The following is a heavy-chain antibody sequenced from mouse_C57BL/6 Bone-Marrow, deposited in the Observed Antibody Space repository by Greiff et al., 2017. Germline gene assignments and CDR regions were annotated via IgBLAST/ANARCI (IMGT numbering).Heavy chain of an antibody. J-gene: IGHJ1*03. CDR3: TRDRVTTAYFDV. V-gene: IGHV5-9-1*02. CDR2: ISSGGDYI. CDR1: GFTFSSYA. Sequence: EVKLVESGEGLVKPGGSLKLSCAASGFTFSSYAMSWVRQTPEKRLEWVAYISSGGDYIYYADTVKGRFTISRDNARNTLYLQMSSLKSEDTAMYYCTRDRVTTAYFDVWGTGTTGTVSS. D-gene: IGHD1-2*01.